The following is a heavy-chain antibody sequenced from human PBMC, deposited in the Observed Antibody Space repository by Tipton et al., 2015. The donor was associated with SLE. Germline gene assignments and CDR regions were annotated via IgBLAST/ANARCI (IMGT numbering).Heavy chain of an antibody. D-gene: IGHD2-8*01. CDR2: IYYSGST. Sequence: TLSLTCTVSGGSISTYYWGWIRQPPGKGPEWIGTIYYSGSTYYYPSLKSRITISVDTSKNQFSLEVRSVTAADTAVYYCVRLRSKVLIDYWGQGTLVTVSS. J-gene: IGHJ4*02. V-gene: IGHV4-39*07. CDR1: GGSISTYY. CDR3: VRLRSKVLIDY.